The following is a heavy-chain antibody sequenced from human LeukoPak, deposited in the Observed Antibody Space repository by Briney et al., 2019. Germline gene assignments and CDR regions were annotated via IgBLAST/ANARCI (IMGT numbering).Heavy chain of an antibody. Sequence: SETLSLTCTVSGGSISSSSYYWGWIRQPPGKGLEWIGSIYYSGSTYYNPSLKSRVTISVDTSKNQFSLKLSSVTAADAAVYYCARLPYLIWELPSRFDPWGQGTLVTVSS. J-gene: IGHJ5*02. V-gene: IGHV4-39*01. CDR3: ARLPYLIWELPSRFDP. CDR2: IYYSGST. CDR1: GGSISSSSYY. D-gene: IGHD1-26*01.